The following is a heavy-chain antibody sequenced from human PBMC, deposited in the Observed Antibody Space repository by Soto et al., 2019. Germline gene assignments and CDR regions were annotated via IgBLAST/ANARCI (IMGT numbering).Heavy chain of an antibody. CDR3: ARAVGGPTSNLDY. V-gene: IGHV1-3*01. J-gene: IGHJ4*02. D-gene: IGHD3-16*01. CDR1: GGTFSSYT. Sequence: ASVKVSCKASGGTFSSYTISWVRQAPGQRLEWMGWINAGNGNTKYSQKFQGRVTITRDTSASTAYMELSSLRSEDTAVYYCARAVGGPTSNLDYWGQGTLLTVSS. CDR2: INAGNGNT.